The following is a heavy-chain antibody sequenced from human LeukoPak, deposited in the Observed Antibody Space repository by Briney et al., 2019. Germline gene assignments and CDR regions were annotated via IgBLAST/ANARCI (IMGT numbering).Heavy chain of an antibody. Sequence: GGSLRLSCAASGFTFSSYEMNWVRQAPGKGLEWVSYISSSGATIHYADSVKGRFTISRDNAKNSLYLQMNSLRAEDTAVYYCARDYRGSYGGFDYWGQGTLVTVSS. J-gene: IGHJ4*02. D-gene: IGHD1-26*01. CDR3: ARDYRGSYGGFDY. CDR2: ISSSGATI. V-gene: IGHV3-48*03. CDR1: GFTFSSYE.